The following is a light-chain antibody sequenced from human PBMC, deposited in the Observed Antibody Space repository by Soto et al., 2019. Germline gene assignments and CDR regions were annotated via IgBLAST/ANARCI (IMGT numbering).Light chain of an antibody. V-gene: IGLV2-14*01. CDR3: SSYTSSSTVV. CDR1: SSDVGGYNY. J-gene: IGLJ2*01. Sequence: QSALTQPASVSGSPGQSITISCTGTSSDVGGYNYVSWYQQHPGKAPKLMIYDVSNRPSGVSNRFSGSNSGNTASLTISGLHAEDEADYYCSSYTSSSTVVFGGETQLTVL. CDR2: DVS.